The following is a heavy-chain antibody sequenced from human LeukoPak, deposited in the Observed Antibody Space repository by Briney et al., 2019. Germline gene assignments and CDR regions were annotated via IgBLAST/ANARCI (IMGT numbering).Heavy chain of an antibody. Sequence: ASVKVSCKASGGTFSSYAISWVRQAPGQGLEWMGGIIPIFGTANYAQKFQGRVTITADESTSTAYMELSSLRSEDTAVYYCARERGRPIFGVVKHWFDPWGQGNLVTVSS. J-gene: IGHJ5*02. CDR2: IIPIFGTA. V-gene: IGHV1-69*13. CDR1: GGTFSSYA. D-gene: IGHD3-3*01. CDR3: ARERGRPIFGVVKHWFDP.